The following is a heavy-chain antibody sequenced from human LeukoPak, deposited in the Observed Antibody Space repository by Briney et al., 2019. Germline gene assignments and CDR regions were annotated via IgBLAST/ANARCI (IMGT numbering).Heavy chain of an antibody. Sequence: ASVKVSCKASGYTFGTYGIGWVRQAPGQGLEWMGWINTNTGNPTYAQGFTGRFVFSLDTSVSTAYLQISSLKAEDTAVYYCAGENWGGPGHWFDPWGQGTLVTVSS. J-gene: IGHJ5*02. CDR1: GYTFGTYG. V-gene: IGHV7-4-1*02. D-gene: IGHD7-27*01. CDR3: AGENWGGPGHWFDP. CDR2: INTNTGNP.